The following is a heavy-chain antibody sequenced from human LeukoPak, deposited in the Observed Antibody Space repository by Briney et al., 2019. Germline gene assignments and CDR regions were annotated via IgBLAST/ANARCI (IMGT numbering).Heavy chain of an antibody. D-gene: IGHD2-15*01. CDR1: GSSFSSGNYH. CDR2: MYSSGST. V-gene: IGHV4-61*02. J-gene: IGHJ4*02. Sequence: SETLSLTCNVSGSSFSSGNYHWTWIRQPAGKGLEWIGRMYSSGSTNYNPSLKSRVTISIEASKSQFSLKLSSVTAADTAIYYCARKNVVVVAATLLNYFDYWGQGTLVTVSS. CDR3: ARKNVVVVAATLLNYFDY.